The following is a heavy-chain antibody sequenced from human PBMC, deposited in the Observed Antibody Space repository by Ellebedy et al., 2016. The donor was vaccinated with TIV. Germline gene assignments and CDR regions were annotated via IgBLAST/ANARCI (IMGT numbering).Heavy chain of an antibody. CDR3: ARGRSSTWYDWFDP. CDR2: INQNGSKI. D-gene: IGHD6-13*01. CDR1: GFTFANYW. V-gene: IGHV3-7*03. Sequence: GESLKISXAGSGFTFANYWMNWVRQAPGKGLEWVANINQNGSKIYYVDSVKGRFTISRDNSQNILYLQMNSLRADDTALYFCARGRSSTWYDWFDPWGQGTLVTVSS. J-gene: IGHJ5*02.